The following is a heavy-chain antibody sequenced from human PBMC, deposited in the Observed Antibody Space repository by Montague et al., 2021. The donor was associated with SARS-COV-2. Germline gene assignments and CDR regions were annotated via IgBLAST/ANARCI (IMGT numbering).Heavy chain of an antibody. V-gene: IGHV4-59*01. D-gene: IGHD5-18*01. J-gene: IGHJ3*01. CDR3: ARGSYGHDDFGV. Sequence: SETLSLTCTVSGGSTSNYYWSWIRQSPGKGLEWIGYMYYSGSTXXXPSXKSRVTISIDTSKNQFSLKLKSVTAADTAVYYCARGSYGHDDFGVWGQGTMVTVSS. CDR2: MYYSGST. CDR1: GGSTSNYY.